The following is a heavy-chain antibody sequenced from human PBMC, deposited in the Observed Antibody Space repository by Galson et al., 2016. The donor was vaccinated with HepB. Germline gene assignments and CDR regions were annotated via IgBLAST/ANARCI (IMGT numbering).Heavy chain of an antibody. Sequence: SVKVSCKASGGTFSSYAISWVRQAPGQGLEWMGVIIPIFGTANYAPNFQGRVTITADESTSTAYMELRSLRSEDTAVYYCTRDSRVGYCSGGSCFSWFDPWGQGTLVTVSS. J-gene: IGHJ5*02. D-gene: IGHD2-15*01. CDR2: IIPIFGTA. CDR3: TRDSRVGYCSGGSCFSWFDP. CDR1: GGTFSSYA. V-gene: IGHV1-69*13.